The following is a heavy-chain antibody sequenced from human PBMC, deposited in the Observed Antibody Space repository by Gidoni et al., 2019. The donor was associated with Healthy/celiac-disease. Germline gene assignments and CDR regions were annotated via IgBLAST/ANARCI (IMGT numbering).Heavy chain of an antibody. Sequence: QVQLVQSGAEVKKPGPSVQVSCKVSGYTLTEFSIHWVRQAPGKGLEWMGGFDPEDGETIDEKKFQGRVTMTEDTSTDTAYMELSSLRSEDTAVYYCATAQGIAVAGTSANWFDPWGQGTLVTVSS. D-gene: IGHD6-19*01. J-gene: IGHJ5*02. CDR3: ATAQGIAVAGTSANWFDP. CDR2: FDPEDGET. CDR1: GYTLTEFS. V-gene: IGHV1-24*01.